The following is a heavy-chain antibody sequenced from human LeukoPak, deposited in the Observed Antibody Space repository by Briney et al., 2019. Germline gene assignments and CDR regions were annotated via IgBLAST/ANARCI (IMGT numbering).Heavy chain of an antibody. CDR3: AGHALVTSISTYNWFDP. V-gene: IGHV4-39*01. CDR2: MFYGGRT. D-gene: IGHD2-21*02. Sequence: PSETLSLTCSVSGGSISTSDNHWGWIRQPPGKGLEWIGSMFYGGRTFYSPSLKSRVTISVDTSKNQYSLRLNSVTAADTAVYYCAGHALVTSISTYNWFDPWGQGTLVTVSS. CDR1: GGSISTSDNH. J-gene: IGHJ5*02.